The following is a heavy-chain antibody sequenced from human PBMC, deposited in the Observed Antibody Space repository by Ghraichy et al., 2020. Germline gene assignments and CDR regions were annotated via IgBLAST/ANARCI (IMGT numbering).Heavy chain of an antibody. CDR2: IYTSGST. J-gene: IGHJ6*02. CDR1: GGSISTYY. D-gene: IGHD4-17*01. CDR3: ASGRGGDYGYYYYGMDV. V-gene: IGHV4-4*07. Sequence: SETLSLTCTVSGGSISTYYWTWIRQPAGKGLEWIGRIYTSGSTNYNPSLKSRVTMSLDTSKHQFSLKLTSVTAADTAVYYCASGRGGDYGYYYYGMDVWGQGTTVTVSS.